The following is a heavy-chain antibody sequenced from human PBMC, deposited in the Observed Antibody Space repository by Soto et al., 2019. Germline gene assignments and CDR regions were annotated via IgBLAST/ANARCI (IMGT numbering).Heavy chain of an antibody. CDR3: AKDDSGAADI. CDR2: VDTTGGT. Sequence: QVQLQESGPGLVEPSETLSLTCTVSGGSISSYSWNWIRQPAGKGLEWIGRVDTTGGTNYIPSLKSRVNMSVDTPKNQFSRNLRFVTAADTAVYFCAKDDSGAADIWGKGTMVTVS. CDR1: GGSISSYS. V-gene: IGHV4-4*07. D-gene: IGHD3-16*01. J-gene: IGHJ3*02.